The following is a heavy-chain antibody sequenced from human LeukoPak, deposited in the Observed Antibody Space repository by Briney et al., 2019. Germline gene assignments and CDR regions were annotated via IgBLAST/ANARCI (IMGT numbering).Heavy chain of an antibody. V-gene: IGHV4-31*03. D-gene: IGHD1-1*01. CDR1: XGXXSSXGYY. CDR3: ASISVGTNWFDP. J-gene: IGHJ5*02. CDR2: IYYSGST. Sequence: PXXTLSLTCTVSXGXXSSXGYYWSWIXQHPGXXLEYIGYIYYSGSTYYNPSLKSRVTISMDTSKNQFSLKVNSVTAADTAVYYCASISVGTNWFDPWGQGTPVTVSS.